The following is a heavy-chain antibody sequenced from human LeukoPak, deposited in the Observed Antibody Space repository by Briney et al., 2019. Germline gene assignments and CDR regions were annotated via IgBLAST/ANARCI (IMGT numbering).Heavy chain of an antibody. J-gene: IGHJ4*02. CDR1: GGSISSVRYY. D-gene: IGHD2-15*01. CDR2: INDSGSV. CDR3: ARRLVDSGASQVSDD. V-gene: IGHV4-39*07. Sequence: SETLSLTCTVSGGSISSVRYYWSWIRQPPGKGLEWIGEINDSGSVNCNPSLKNRVTLSVDTSKNQFSLRLSSVAAADTAVYYCARRLVDSGASQVSDDWGQGTLVTVSS.